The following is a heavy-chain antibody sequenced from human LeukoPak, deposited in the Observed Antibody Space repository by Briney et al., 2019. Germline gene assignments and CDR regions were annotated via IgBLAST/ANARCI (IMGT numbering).Heavy chain of an antibody. CDR2: IYPGDSNT. V-gene: IGHV5-51*01. J-gene: IGHJ4*02. CDR1: GYSFTSYW. CDR3: ARHGEMATISEFDY. D-gene: IGHD5-24*01. Sequence: GESLKISCKGSGYSFTSYWIGWVRQMPGKGLEWMGIIYPGDSNTRYSPSFQGQVTISADKSISTAYLQWSSLKASDTATYYCARHGEMATISEFDYWGQGTLVIVSS.